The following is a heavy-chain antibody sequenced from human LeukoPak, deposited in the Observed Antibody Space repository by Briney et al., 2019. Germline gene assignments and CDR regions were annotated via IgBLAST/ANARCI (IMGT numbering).Heavy chain of an antibody. J-gene: IGHJ4*02. CDR3: AKAPRYFDWLLGSGFDY. Sequence: PGGSLRLSCAASGFTFSSYGMHWVRQAPGKGLEWVAFIRYDGSNKYYADSVKGRFTISRDNSKNTLCLQMNSLRAEDTAVYYCAKAPRYFDWLLGSGFDYWGQGTLVTVSS. CDR2: IRYDGSNK. D-gene: IGHD3-9*01. V-gene: IGHV3-30*02. CDR1: GFTFSSYG.